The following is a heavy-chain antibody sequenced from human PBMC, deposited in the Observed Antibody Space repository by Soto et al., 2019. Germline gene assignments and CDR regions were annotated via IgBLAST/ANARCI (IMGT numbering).Heavy chain of an antibody. Sequence: PGGSLRLSCAASGFTFSSYSMNWVRQAPGKGLEWVSSISSSRSYIYYADSVKGRFTISRDNAKNSLYLQMNSLRAEDTAVYYCARDSDRYCSGGSCPPRLYGMDVWGQGTTVTVSS. CDR2: ISSSRSYI. V-gene: IGHV3-21*01. J-gene: IGHJ6*02. CDR3: ARDSDRYCSGGSCPPRLYGMDV. D-gene: IGHD2-15*01. CDR1: GFTFSSYS.